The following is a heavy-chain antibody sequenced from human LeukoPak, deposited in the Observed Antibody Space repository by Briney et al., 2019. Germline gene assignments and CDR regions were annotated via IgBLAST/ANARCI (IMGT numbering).Heavy chain of an antibody. J-gene: IGHJ6*03. D-gene: IGHD1-20*01. CDR1: SGSISSYY. Sequence: SETLSLTCTVSSGSISSYYWSWIRQPPGKGLEWIGYIHYSGSTNYNPSLKSRVTISVDTSKNQFSLKLSSVTAADTAVYYCARGVIGVMTGTNYYYYMDVWGKGTTVTVSS. CDR3: ARGVIGVMTGTNYYYYMDV. CDR2: IHYSGST. V-gene: IGHV4-59*01.